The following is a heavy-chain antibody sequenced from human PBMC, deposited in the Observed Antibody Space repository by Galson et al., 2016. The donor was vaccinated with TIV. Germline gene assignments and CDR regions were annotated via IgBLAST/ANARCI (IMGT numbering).Heavy chain of an antibody. J-gene: IGHJ4*02. CDR3: AREHSGTSFGPCDY. CDR1: GGSLTGSDSY. V-gene: IGHV4-39*07. CDR2: INYSGNT. D-gene: IGHD1-26*01. Sequence: LSLTCSVSGGSLTGSDSYWGWIRQPPGKGLEWIGSINYSGNTYYNPSLQSRVTISVDTSKNQFSLKLSSVTAADTAVYYCAREHSGTSFGPCDYWGQGTLVTVSS.